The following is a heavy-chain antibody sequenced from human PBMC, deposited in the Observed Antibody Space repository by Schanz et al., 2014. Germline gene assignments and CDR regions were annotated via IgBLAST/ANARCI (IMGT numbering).Heavy chain of an antibody. D-gene: IGHD5-12*01. V-gene: IGHV3-NL1*01. Sequence: QVQLVESGGGVVQPGRSLRLSCAASGFTFSSYGMHWVRQAPGKGLEWVSAINTADTTYYADSVKGRFTVSRDNSKNTVYLHMNSLRDEDTAVYYCAKDMNREATAPESWGQGTLVVVSS. CDR1: GFTFSSYG. J-gene: IGHJ5*02. CDR3: AKDMNREATAPES. CDR2: INTADTT.